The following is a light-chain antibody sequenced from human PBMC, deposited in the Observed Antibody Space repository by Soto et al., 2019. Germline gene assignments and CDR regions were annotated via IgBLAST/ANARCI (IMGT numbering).Light chain of an antibody. Sequence: DIQMTQSPSSLSASLGDIVTITCRASQGIGVYLAWFQQKPGKVPKLLIYAASTLQSGVPSRFSGSGSGTDFTLTISSLQPEDFATYYCQKYNSAPLTFGGGTKVEIK. V-gene: IGKV1-27*01. CDR2: AAS. J-gene: IGKJ4*01. CDR1: QGIGVY. CDR3: QKYNSAPLT.